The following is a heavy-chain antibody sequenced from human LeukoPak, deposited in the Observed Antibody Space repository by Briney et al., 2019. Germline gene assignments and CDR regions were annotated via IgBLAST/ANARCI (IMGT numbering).Heavy chain of an antibody. Sequence: PGGSLRLSCTASGFTFGDYAMSWVRQAPGKGLEWVGFIRSKAYGGTTEYAASVKGRFTISRDDSKSIAYLQMNSLKTEDTAVYYCTRVHDSSGYYYVGEGIFDYWGQGTLVTVSS. V-gene: IGHV3-49*04. CDR2: IRSKAYGGTT. D-gene: IGHD3-22*01. J-gene: IGHJ4*02. CDR1: GFTFGDYA. CDR3: TRVHDSSGYYYVGEGIFDY.